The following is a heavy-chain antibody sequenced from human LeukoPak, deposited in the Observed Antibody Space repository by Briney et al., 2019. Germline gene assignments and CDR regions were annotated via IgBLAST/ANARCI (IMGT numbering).Heavy chain of an antibody. D-gene: IGHD2-15*01. CDR3: ARGPRSYCSGGSCYSLYYYYGMDV. CDR2: INHGGST. CDR1: GGSFSGYY. V-gene: IGHV4-34*01. J-gene: IGHJ6*02. Sequence: SETLSLTCAVYGGSFSGYYWSWIRQPPGKGLEWIGEINHGGSTNYNPSLKIRVTISVDTSKNQFSLKLSSVTAADTAVYYCARGPRSYCSGGSCYSLYYYYGMDVWGQGTTVTVSS.